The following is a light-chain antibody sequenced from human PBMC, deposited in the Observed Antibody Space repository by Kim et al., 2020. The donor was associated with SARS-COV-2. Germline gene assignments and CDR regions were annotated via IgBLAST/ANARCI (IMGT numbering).Light chain of an antibody. Sequence: VSPGERATLSCTASQSVRSNLAWYQQKPGQAPRLLISAASTRATGIPVRFSGGGSGTGFTLTISSLQSEDFAVYYCQQYDKWPRTFGQGTKVEIK. CDR2: AAS. CDR1: QSVRSN. V-gene: IGKV3-15*01. CDR3: QQYDKWPRT. J-gene: IGKJ1*01.